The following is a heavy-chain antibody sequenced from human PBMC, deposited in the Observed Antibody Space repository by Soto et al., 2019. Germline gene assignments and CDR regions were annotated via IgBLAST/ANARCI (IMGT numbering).Heavy chain of an antibody. V-gene: IGHV1-24*01. D-gene: IGHD1-26*01. CDR2: FHPEDGET. Sequence: ASVKVSCKVSGHIVTELSIHWVRQAPGKGLEWMGGFHPEDGETIYAQKFQGRVTMTEDTSTDTAYMDLSSLRSEDTAVYYCAKVRGIVGGTYYFDYWGQGTLVTVS. CDR1: GHIVTELS. J-gene: IGHJ4*02. CDR3: AKVRGIVGGTYYFDY.